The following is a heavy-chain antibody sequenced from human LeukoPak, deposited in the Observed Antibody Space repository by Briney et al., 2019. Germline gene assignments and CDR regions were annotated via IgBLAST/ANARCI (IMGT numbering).Heavy chain of an antibody. CDR2: ISSNGGST. J-gene: IGHJ4*02. V-gene: IGHV3-64*01. D-gene: IGHD1-7*01. Sequence: PGGSLRISCAASGFTFSSYAKHWVRQAPGKGLEYVSAISSNGGSTYYANSVKGRFTISRDNSKNTLYLQMGSLRAEDMAVYYCARVDWNYGLDYWGQGTLVTVSS. CDR1: GFTFSSYA. CDR3: ARVDWNYGLDY.